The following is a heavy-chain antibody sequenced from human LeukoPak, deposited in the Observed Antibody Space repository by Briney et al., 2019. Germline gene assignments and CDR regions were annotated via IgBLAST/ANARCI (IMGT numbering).Heavy chain of an antibody. CDR2: IFYSGST. J-gene: IGHJ6*03. V-gene: IGHV4-39*07. D-gene: IGHD3-10*01. Sequence: PSETLSLTCTASSGSISTSNYYWGWVRQPPGKALEWIGNIFYSGSTYYSPSLKSRVTISVDTSKNQFSLKLSSVTAADTAVYYCARGTYGSINYYYYYYMDVWGKGTTVTISS. CDR1: SGSISTSNYY. CDR3: ARGTYGSINYYYYYYMDV.